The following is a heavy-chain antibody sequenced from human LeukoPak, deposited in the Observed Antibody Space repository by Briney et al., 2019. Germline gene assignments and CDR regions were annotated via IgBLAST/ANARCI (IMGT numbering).Heavy chain of an antibody. J-gene: IGHJ5*02. CDR2: INHSGST. CDR1: GGSFSGYY. V-gene: IGHV4-34*01. D-gene: IGHD3-22*01. CDR3: ARRIVVVTTDNWFDP. Sequence: SETLSLTCAVYGGSFSGYYWSWIRQPPGKGLEWIGEINHSGSTNYNPSLKSRVTISVDTSKNQFSLKLSSVTAEDTAVYYCARRIVVVTTDNWFDPWGQGTLVTVSS.